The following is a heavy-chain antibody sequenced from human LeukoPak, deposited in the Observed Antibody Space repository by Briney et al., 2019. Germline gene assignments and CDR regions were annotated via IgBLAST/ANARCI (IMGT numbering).Heavy chain of an antibody. D-gene: IGHD3-10*01. CDR3: VKDLVDRAFTRGFDV. CDR1: GFTFSSYS. J-gene: IGHJ3*01. Sequence: GGSLRLSCAASGFTFSSYSMNWVRQAPGKGLEWVSSVSSSTSYISYADSVKGRFTISRDNAKNTLYLEMSSLGAEDAAVYYCVKDLVDRAFTRGFDVWGQGTVVTVSS. V-gene: IGHV3-21*04. CDR2: VSSSTSYI.